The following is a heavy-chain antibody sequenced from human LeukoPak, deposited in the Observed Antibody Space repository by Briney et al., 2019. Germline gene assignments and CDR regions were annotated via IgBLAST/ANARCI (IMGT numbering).Heavy chain of an antibody. D-gene: IGHD2-2*01. Sequence: SETLSLTCTVPGGSISSYYWSWIRQPPGKGLEWIGYIYYSGSTNYNPSLKSRVTISVDTSKNQFSLKLSSVTAADTAVYYCARRERGYCSSTSCHEYFQHWGQGTLVTVSS. J-gene: IGHJ1*01. V-gene: IGHV4-59*01. CDR3: ARRERGYCSSTSCHEYFQH. CDR1: GGSISSYY. CDR2: IYYSGST.